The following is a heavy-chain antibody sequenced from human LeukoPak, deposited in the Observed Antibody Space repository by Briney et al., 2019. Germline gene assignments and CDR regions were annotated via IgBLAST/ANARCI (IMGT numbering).Heavy chain of an antibody. CDR3: AKDVPWFDP. J-gene: IGHJ5*02. Sequence: GRSLRLSCAASGFTFSSYGMHWVRQAPGKSLEWVAVISYDGSNKYYADSVKGRFTISRDNAKNTPYLQMNSLRAEDTAVYYCAKDVPWFDPWGQGTLVTVSS. V-gene: IGHV3-30*18. CDR1: GFTFSSYG. D-gene: IGHD2-2*01. CDR2: ISYDGSNK.